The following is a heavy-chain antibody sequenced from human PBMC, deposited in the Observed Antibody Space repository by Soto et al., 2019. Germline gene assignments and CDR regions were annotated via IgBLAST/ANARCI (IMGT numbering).Heavy chain of an antibody. J-gene: IGHJ5*02. CDR3: ARASLWFGEPRPWS. Sequence: QVQLVESGGGVVQPGRSLRLSCAASAFTFSSYAMHWVRQAPGKGLEWVALISYDGSNKYYADSVKGRFTISKDNSKSSVSRQMSSLRADDTAVYYCARASLWFGEPRPWSWGQGTRVTVSS. CDR1: AFTFSSYA. V-gene: IGHV3-30-3*01. D-gene: IGHD3-10*01. CDR2: ISYDGSNK.